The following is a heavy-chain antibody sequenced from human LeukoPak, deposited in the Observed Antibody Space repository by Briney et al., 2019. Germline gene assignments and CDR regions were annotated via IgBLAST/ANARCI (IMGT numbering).Heavy chain of an antibody. Sequence: PGGSLRLSCAASGFSFSSYSMNWARRAPGGGLQWLSYIGLNSRHIYYTDSVEGRFTISRDNAKNSFYLQMNSLRAEDTAVYYCVRDHNWAFDYWGQGTLVTVSS. V-gene: IGHV3-48*01. CDR2: IGLNSRHI. CDR3: VRDHNWAFDY. D-gene: IGHD1-1*01. CDR1: GFSFSSYS. J-gene: IGHJ4*02.